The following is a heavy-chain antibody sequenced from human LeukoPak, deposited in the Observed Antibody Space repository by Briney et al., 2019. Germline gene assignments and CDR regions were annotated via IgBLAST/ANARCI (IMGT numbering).Heavy chain of an antibody. J-gene: IGHJ6*03. V-gene: IGHV4-34*01. CDR2: INHSGST. CDR1: GGSISSYY. CDR3: ARGDYYYYYYMDV. Sequence: SETLSLTCTVSGGSISSYYWSWIRQPPGKGLEWIGEINHSGSTNYNPSLKSRVTISVDTSKNQFSLKLSSVTAADTAVYYCARGDYYYYYYMDVWGKGTTVTVSS.